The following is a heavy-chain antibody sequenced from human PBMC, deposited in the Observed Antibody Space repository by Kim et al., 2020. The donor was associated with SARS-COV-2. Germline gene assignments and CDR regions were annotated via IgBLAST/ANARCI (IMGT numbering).Heavy chain of an antibody. CDR3: AREGSSSWFWMRNYGMDV. Sequence: GGSLRLSCAASGFTFSSYWMSWVRQAPGKGLEWVANIKQDGSEKYYVDSVKGRFTISRDNAKNSLYLQMNSLRAEDTAVYYCAREGSSSWFWMRNYGMDVWGQGTTVTVSS. V-gene: IGHV3-7*03. D-gene: IGHD6-13*01. CDR1: GFTFSSYW. CDR2: IKQDGSEK. J-gene: IGHJ6*02.